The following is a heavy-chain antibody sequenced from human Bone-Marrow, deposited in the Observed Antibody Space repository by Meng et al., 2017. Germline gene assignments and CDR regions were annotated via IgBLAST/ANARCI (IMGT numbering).Heavy chain of an antibody. CDR3: ARVLRGWGYFDY. V-gene: IGHV3-53*01. J-gene: IGHJ4*02. Sequence: GRLVEPEGGLFQPGGSLSLSCAASGFSVSSSYMSWVRQAPGKGPEWVSVIYSGGTTYYADSVKGRFTISRDNSRNTLYLQVNSLRAEDTAVYYCARVLRGWGYFDYWGQGTLVTVSS. CDR2: IYSGGTT. CDR1: GFSVSSSY. D-gene: IGHD3-10*01.